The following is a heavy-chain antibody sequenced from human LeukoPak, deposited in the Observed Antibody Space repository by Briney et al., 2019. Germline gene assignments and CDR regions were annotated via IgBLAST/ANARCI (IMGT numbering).Heavy chain of an antibody. Sequence: PGGSLRLSCAASGFTVSSNYMSWVRQAPGKGLEWVSVIYSGGSTYYADSVKGRFTISRDNSKNTLYLQMNSLRAEDTAVYYCARLAAGTSFGYWGQGTLVTVPS. V-gene: IGHV3-53*01. D-gene: IGHD6-13*01. CDR1: GFTVSSNY. J-gene: IGHJ4*02. CDR2: IYSGGST. CDR3: ARLAAGTSFGY.